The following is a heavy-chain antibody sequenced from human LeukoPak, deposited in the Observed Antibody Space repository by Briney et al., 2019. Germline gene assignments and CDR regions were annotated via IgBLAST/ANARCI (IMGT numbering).Heavy chain of an antibody. J-gene: IGHJ4*02. D-gene: IGHD2-2*01. CDR2: INSDGTST. Sequence: GGSLRLPCAASGFTFRSYAMNWVRQAPGKGLEWVSRINSDGTSTTYADSVEGRFTISRDNAKNTLYLQMNSLRAEDTAVYYCARGESSTYRLTDYWGQGTLVTVSS. CDR3: ARGESSTYRLTDY. CDR1: GFTFRSYA. V-gene: IGHV3-74*01.